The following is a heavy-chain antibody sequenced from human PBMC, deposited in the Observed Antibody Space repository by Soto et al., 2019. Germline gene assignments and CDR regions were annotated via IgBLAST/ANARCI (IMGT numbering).Heavy chain of an antibody. Sequence: SETLSLTCSVSGGCISSGGYYWSWIRQHPGKGLEGIRYIDSSGSRYYNPSVKSRVTIPIDTSKSHFYRKLSSLTAADKAVYYCARGRAFDYCGQGTLVTVSS. CDR2: IDSSGSR. CDR1: GGCISSGGYY. J-gene: IGHJ4*02. CDR3: ARGRAFDY. V-gene: IGHV4-31*03.